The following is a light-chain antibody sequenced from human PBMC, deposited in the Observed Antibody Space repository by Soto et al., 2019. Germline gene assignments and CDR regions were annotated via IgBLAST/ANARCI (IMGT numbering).Light chain of an antibody. V-gene: IGKV2-28*01. CDR2: LGS. CDR1: QSLLHSNGYNY. Sequence: DIVMTQSPLSLPVTPGEPASISCRSSQSLLHSNGYNYLDWYLQKPGQSPQLLIYLGSNRASGVPDRFSGTGSGTDFTLKISRVAAEDVGVYYCMQALQTPFTFGGGTKVEIK. CDR3: MQALQTPFT. J-gene: IGKJ4*01.